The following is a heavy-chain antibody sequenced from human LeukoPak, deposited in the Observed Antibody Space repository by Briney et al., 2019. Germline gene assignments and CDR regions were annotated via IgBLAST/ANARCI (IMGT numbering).Heavy chain of an antibody. V-gene: IGHV4-34*01. J-gene: IGHJ1*01. Sequence: PSETLSLTCAVYGGSFSGYYWSWIPQPPGKGLEWIGEINHSGSTNYNPSLKSRVTISVDTSKNQFSLKLSSVTAADTAVYYCARGRPGQHWGQGTLVTVSS. CDR2: INHSGST. CDR3: ARGRPGQH. CDR1: GGSFSGYY.